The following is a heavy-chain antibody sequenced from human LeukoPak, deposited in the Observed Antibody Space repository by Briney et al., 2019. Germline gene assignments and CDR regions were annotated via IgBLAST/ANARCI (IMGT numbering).Heavy chain of an antibody. J-gene: IGHJ4*02. D-gene: IGHD2-8*02. CDR3: ARHGGVGVIPDFDY. V-gene: IGHV4-39*01. CDR1: GGSISSSSYY. Sequence: SETLSLTCTVSGGSISSSSYYWGWIRQPPGKGLVCIGNIYYSGSTYYNPSLKSRVTMSVDASNNQFSLKLSSVTAADTAVYYCARHGGVGVIPDFDYWGPGTLVTVSS. CDR2: IYYSGST.